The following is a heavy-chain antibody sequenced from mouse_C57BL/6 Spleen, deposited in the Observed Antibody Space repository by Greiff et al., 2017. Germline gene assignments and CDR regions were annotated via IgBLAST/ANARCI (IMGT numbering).Heavy chain of an antibody. D-gene: IGHD1-1*01. CDR3: AKYYYGSSLAWFAC. J-gene: IGHJ3*01. Sequence: EVHLVESGGGLVKPGGSLKLSCAASGFTFSDYGMPWVRQAPEKGLEWVAYISSGISTINYADTVKGRFTISRDKAKNTLFLQLTSLRAEDTAMYYCAKYYYGSSLAWFACWGQGTLVTVSA. CDR2: ISSGISTI. V-gene: IGHV5-17*01. CDR1: GFTFSDYG.